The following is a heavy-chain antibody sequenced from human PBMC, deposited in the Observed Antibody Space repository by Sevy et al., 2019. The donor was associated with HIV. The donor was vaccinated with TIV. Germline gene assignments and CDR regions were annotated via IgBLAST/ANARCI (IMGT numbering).Heavy chain of an antibody. CDR2: INEDGSTK. D-gene: IGHD1-26*01. Sequence: GGSLRLSCAASGFTFSSYSMNWVRQAPGKGLEWVANINEDGSTKYYLDSVKGRFTISRDNAENSAFLQMNSLRVEDTAVYYCVRALLKADSLWGQGTLVTVSS. CDR1: GFTFSSYS. J-gene: IGHJ4*02. CDR3: VRALLKADSL. V-gene: IGHV3-7*01.